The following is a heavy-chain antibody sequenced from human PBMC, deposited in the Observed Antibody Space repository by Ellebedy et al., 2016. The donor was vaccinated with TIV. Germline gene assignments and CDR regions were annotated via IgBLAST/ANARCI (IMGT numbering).Heavy chain of an antibody. Sequence: GESLKISCAASGFTFSSYSMNWVRQAPGKGLEWVSSISSSSSYIYYADSVKGRFTISRDNAKNSLYLQMNSLRAEDTAVYYCARGYDPPFDYWGQGTLVTVSS. CDR1: GFTFSSYS. J-gene: IGHJ4*02. CDR2: ISSSSSYI. V-gene: IGHV3-21*01. CDR3: ARGYDPPFDY. D-gene: IGHD3-16*01.